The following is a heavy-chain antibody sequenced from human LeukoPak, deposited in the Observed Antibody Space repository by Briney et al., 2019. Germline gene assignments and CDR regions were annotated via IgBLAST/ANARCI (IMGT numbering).Heavy chain of an antibody. J-gene: IGHJ4*02. V-gene: IGHV1-69*04. D-gene: IGHD5-18*01. CDR3: ARDYRGVDTAMVMVY. Sequence: SVKVSCKASGGTFSSYAISWVRQAPGQGLEWMGRIIPILGIANYAQKFQGRVTITADKSTSTAYMELSSLRSEDTAVYYCARDYRGVDTAMVMVYWGQGTLVTVSS. CDR1: GGTFSSYA. CDR2: IIPILGIA.